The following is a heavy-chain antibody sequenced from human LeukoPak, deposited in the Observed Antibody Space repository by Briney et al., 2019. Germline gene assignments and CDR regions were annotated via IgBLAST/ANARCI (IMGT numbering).Heavy chain of an antibody. V-gene: IGHV3-23*01. CDR3: AKDTSGSYYRAHFDY. J-gene: IGHJ4*02. Sequence: GGSLRLSCAASGFTFSSYAMTWVRQAPGKGLEWVSAIGGGGAGTYYADSVKGRFTISRDNSKNTLYLQMNSLRAEDTAVYYCAKDTSGSYYRAHFDYWGQGTLVTVSS. D-gene: IGHD3-10*01. CDR2: IGGGGAGT. CDR1: GFTFSSYA.